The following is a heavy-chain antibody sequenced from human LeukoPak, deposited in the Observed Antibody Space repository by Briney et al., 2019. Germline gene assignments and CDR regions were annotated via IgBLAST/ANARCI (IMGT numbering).Heavy chain of an antibody. CDR2: IWYDGNNK. Sequence: GGSLRLSCAASGFTFSSYAMHWVRQAPGKGLEWVAVIWYDGNNKYYADSVKGRFTTSRDNSKDTLYLQMNSLSPEDTAMYYCAREGFTNYERELDYWGRGTQVTVST. J-gene: IGHJ4*02. CDR1: GFTFSSYA. CDR3: AREGFTNYERELDY. D-gene: IGHD4/OR15-4a*01. V-gene: IGHV3-30*07.